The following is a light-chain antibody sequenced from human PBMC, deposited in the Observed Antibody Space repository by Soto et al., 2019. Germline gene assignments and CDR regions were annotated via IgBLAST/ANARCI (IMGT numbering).Light chain of an antibody. V-gene: IGLV4-69*01. CDR1: SGHSDYA. CDR3: QAWGTGGV. CDR2: VTSDGSH. Sequence: QPVLTQSPSASASPGASVKLTCTLSSGHSDYAIAWHQQQPEKGPRYLMKVTSDGSHTKGDRIPDRFSGSSSGADRYLTISSLRSDDEADYYCQAWGTGGVFGGGTKLTVL. J-gene: IGLJ3*02.